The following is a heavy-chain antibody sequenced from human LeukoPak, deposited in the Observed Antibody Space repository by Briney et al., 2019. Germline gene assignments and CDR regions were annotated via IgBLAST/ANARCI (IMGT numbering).Heavy chain of an antibody. Sequence: GGSLRLSCAVSGFTVSNNYMSWVRQAPGKGLEWVSIIYSGGSTYYADSVKGRFTISRDNSKNTVYLQMNSLRAEDTAVYYCARGYYGDWGQGTLVTVSS. J-gene: IGHJ4*02. D-gene: IGHD2/OR15-2a*01. V-gene: IGHV3-66*01. CDR1: GFTVSNNY. CDR2: IYSGGST. CDR3: ARGYYGD.